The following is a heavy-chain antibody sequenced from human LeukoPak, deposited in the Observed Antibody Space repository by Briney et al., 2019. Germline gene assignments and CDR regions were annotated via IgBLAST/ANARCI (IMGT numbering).Heavy chain of an antibody. V-gene: IGHV1-24*01. CDR1: GYTLTELS. CDR2: FDPEDGET. CDR3: ATSEPPRESYEAFDY. Sequence: ASVKVSCKVSGYTLTELSMHWVRQAPGKGHGWMGDFDPEDGETIYAQKFQGRVTMTEDTSTDTAYMELSSLRSEDTAVYYCATSEPPRESYEAFDYWGQGTLVTVSS. J-gene: IGHJ4*02. D-gene: IGHD1-26*01.